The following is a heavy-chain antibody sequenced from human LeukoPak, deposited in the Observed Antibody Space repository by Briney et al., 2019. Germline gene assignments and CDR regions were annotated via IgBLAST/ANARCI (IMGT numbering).Heavy chain of an antibody. CDR1: GDSISSSYYY. Sequence: SETLSLTCTVSGDSISSSYYYWGWIRQPPGKGLEWIGSIDYRGSTYHNPSLKSRITISVDTSKNQFSLKLSSVTAADTAVYYCARGYSGTYSDAFDIWGQGTMVTVSS. CDR3: ARGYSGTYSDAFDI. D-gene: IGHD1-26*01. CDR2: IDYRGST. J-gene: IGHJ3*02. V-gene: IGHV4-39*07.